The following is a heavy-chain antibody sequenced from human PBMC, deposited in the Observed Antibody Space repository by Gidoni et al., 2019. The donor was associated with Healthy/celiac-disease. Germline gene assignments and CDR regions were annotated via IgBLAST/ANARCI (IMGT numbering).Heavy chain of an antibody. D-gene: IGHD2-2*02. CDR3: AKEEYCSSTSCYNNWFDP. CDR1: GFTFDDYA. V-gene: IGHV3-9*01. CDR2: ISWNSGSI. J-gene: IGHJ5*02. Sequence: EVQLVESGGGLVQPGRSLRLSCAASGFTFDDYAMHWVRQAPGKGLEWVSGISWNSGSIGYADSVKGRFTISRDNAKNSLYLQMNSLRAEDTALYYCAKEEYCSSTSCYNNWFDPWGQGTLVTVSS.